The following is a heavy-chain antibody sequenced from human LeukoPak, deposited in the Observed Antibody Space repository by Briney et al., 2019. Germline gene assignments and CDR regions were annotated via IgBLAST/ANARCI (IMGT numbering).Heavy chain of an antibody. Sequence: GGSLRLSCAASGFTFSDYNMHWVRQAPGKGLDWVALMSPDGNKKYYADSVKGRFTISRDNSKNTVDLQLNSLRAEDTAVYYCARGPPPIVVIPTGSDYWGQGTLVTVSS. D-gene: IGHD2-2*01. CDR2: MSPDGNKK. CDR1: GFTFSDYN. V-gene: IGHV3-30-3*01. J-gene: IGHJ4*02. CDR3: ARGPPPIVVIPTGSDY.